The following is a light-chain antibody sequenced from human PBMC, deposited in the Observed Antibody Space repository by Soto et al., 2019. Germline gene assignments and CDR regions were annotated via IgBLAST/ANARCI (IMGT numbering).Light chain of an antibody. V-gene: IGKV1-5*03. J-gene: IGKJ5*01. CDR1: QSISSW. CDR3: QQYNSYSIT. Sequence: QRPQCASPLAASLGDRVTITFRASQSISSWLAWYQQKPGKAPKLLIYKASSLESGVPSRFSGSGSGTEFTLTISILQPDNFATYYCQQYNSYSITFGQGTRLE. CDR2: KAS.